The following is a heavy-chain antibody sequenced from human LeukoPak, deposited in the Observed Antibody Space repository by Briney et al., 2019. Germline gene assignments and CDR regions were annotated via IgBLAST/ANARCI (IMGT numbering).Heavy chain of an antibody. CDR3: ARHSTWSGPGP. J-gene: IGHJ5*02. CDR1: GCSISSGYY. Sequence: SETLSLTCAVSGCSISSGYYWGWIRQPPGKGLEWIGSIYHSGSTYYNPSLKSRVTISVDTSKNQFSLKLSSVTAADTAVYYCARHSTWSGPGPWGQGTLVTVSS. CDR2: IYHSGST. V-gene: IGHV4-38-2*01. D-gene: IGHD3-3*01.